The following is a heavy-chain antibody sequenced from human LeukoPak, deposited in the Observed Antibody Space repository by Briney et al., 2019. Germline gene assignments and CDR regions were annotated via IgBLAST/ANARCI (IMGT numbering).Heavy chain of an antibody. CDR1: GGSISSYY. CDR3: AREAYCSSTSCYGRQYFDY. D-gene: IGHD2-2*01. CDR2: IYYSGST. J-gene: IGHJ4*02. V-gene: IGHV4-59*12. Sequence: SETLSLTCTVSGGSISSYYWSWIRQPPGKGLEWIGYIYYSGSTNNNPSLKSRVTISVDKSKNQISLKLSSVTAADTAVYYCAREAYCSSTSCYGRQYFDYWGQGTLVTVSS.